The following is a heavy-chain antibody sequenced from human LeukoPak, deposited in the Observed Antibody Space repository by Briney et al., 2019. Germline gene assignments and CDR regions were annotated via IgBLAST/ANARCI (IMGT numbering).Heavy chain of an antibody. Sequence: GRSLRLSCAASGFTFSSYGMHWVRQAPGKGLEWVAVISYDGSNKYYADSVKGRFTISRDNSKNTLYLQMNSLRAEDTAVYYCARGKIVSSSWYDYWGQGTLVPVSS. J-gene: IGHJ4*02. CDR1: GFTFSSYG. D-gene: IGHD6-13*01. CDR2: ISYDGSNK. V-gene: IGHV3-30*03. CDR3: ARGKIVSSSWYDY.